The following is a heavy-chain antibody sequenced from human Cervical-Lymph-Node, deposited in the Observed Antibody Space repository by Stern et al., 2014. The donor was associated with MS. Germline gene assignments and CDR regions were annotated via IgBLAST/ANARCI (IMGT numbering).Heavy chain of an antibody. CDR2: IYVSGST. D-gene: IGHD3-9*01. J-gene: IGHJ4*02. V-gene: IGHV4-4*02. CDR1: GDSISNYNW. Sequence: VQLEESGPGLVKPSGTLSLTCDVSGDSISNYNWWSWVRQSPGKGLEWIGEIYVSGSTHYNPSLESRVIMSLDRSNNQLSLKLHAVTAADTAVYYCARRGGRRLVHFDYWGQGILVTVSS. CDR3: ARRGGRRLVHFDY.